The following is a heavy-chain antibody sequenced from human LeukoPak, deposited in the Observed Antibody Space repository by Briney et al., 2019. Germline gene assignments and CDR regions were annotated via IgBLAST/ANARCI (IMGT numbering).Heavy chain of an antibody. CDR1: GGSISSYY. J-gene: IGHJ4*02. D-gene: IGHD2-2*01. V-gene: IGHV4-4*07. CDR3: ARDRCTSCSFDY. CDR2: MYPSGST. Sequence: PSETLSLTCTASGGSISSYYWSWIRQPAGKGLEWIGRMYPSGSTNYNPPLKSRVTMSVDTSKNQFSLKLNSVTAADTAVYYCARDRCTSCSFDYWGQGTLVTVSS.